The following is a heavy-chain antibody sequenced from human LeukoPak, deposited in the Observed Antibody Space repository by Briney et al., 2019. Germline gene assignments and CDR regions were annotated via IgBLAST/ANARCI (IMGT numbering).Heavy chain of an antibody. CDR3: ARRMNSGSYYPSYYFDS. V-gene: IGHV1-18*01. J-gene: IGHJ4*02. D-gene: IGHD3-10*01. Sequence: ASVKVSCKASGYTFTNHGFSWVRQAPGQGLEWMGWITTYNGDTNYAQKFQGRVTMTTDTSTSTAYMELRSLRSDDTAVYYYARRMNSGSYYPSYYFDSWGQGTLVTVSS. CDR1: GYTFTNHG. CDR2: ITTYNGDT.